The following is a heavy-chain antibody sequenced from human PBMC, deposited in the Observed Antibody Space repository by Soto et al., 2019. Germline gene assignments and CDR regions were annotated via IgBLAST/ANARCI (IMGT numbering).Heavy chain of an antibody. V-gene: IGHV3-30*18. J-gene: IGHJ6*02. CDR2: ISYDGSNK. Sequence: QVQLVESGGGVVQPGRSLRLSCAASGFTFSSYGMHWVRQAPGKGLEWVAVISYDGSNKYYADSVKGRFTISRDNSKNTLYLQMNSLRAEDTAVSYCAKGRIVVVVADYYYGMDVWGQGTTVTVSS. CDR3: AKGRIVVVVADYYYGMDV. D-gene: IGHD2-15*01. CDR1: GFTFSSYG.